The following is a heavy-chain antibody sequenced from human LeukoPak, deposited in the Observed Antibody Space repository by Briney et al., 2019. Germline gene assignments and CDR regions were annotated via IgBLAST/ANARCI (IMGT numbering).Heavy chain of an antibody. J-gene: IGHJ5*02. CDR3: ARDSFSLNNWFDP. V-gene: IGHV3-74*01. Sequence: GGSLRLSCAASGFTFSNYWMHWVRQAPGKGLVWVSRINNDGSSTVYADSVKGRFTISRDNAKNTLYLQMNNLRAEDTAVYYCARDSFSLNNWFDPWGQGTLVTVSS. CDR2: INNDGSST. D-gene: IGHD2/OR15-2a*01. CDR1: GFTFSNYW.